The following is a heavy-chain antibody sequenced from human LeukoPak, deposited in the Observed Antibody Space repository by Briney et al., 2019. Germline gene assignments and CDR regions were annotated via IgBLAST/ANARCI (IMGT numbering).Heavy chain of an antibody. Sequence: GGSLRLSCAAPGFTFRSYEMNWVRQAPGKGVEWVSYISSSGSTIYYADSVKGRFTISRDNAKNSLYLQMNSLRAEDTAVYYCARILGYRDHWGQGTLVTVSS. J-gene: IGHJ4*02. CDR1: GFTFRSYE. CDR3: ARILGYRDH. V-gene: IGHV3-48*03. CDR2: ISSSGSTI. D-gene: IGHD3-16*01.